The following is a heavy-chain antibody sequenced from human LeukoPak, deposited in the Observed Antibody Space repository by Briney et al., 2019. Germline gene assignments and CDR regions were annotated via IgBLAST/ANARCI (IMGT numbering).Heavy chain of an antibody. Sequence: SVKVSCKPSGGTFSSYAFSWLRQAPGQGLEWVGRIIPIYNPVDYTQKFQGRVTITANESTNTAYMELSSLRYDDTAVYYCAREPLGCGVDCHFEYWGQGTLVTVSS. CDR1: GGTFSSYA. CDR3: AREPLGCGVDCHFEY. D-gene: IGHD2-21*02. V-gene: IGHV1-69*13. J-gene: IGHJ4*02. CDR2: IIPIYNPV.